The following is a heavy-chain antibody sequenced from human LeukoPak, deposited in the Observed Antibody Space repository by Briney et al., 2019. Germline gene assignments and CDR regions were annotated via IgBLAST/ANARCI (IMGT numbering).Heavy chain of an antibody. V-gene: IGHV3-21*01. CDR2: ISSSSSDI. D-gene: IGHD2-2*01. Sequence: PGGSLRLSCAASGFTFSTYSMNWVRQAPGKGLEWVLSISSSSSDIYYADSMKGRFTISRDNAKNSLYLQMNSLRAEDTAVYYCARGGRYCSSTSCYSRALGYWGQGTLVTVSS. J-gene: IGHJ4*02. CDR3: ARGGRYCSSTSCYSRALGY. CDR1: GFTFSTYS.